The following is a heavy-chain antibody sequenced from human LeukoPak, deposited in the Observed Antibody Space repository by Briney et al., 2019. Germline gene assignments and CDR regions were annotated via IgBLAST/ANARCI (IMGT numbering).Heavy chain of an antibody. V-gene: IGHV4-59*01. CDR3: ARDLGYCSSTSCRNWFDP. J-gene: IGHJ5*02. Sequence: SETLSLTCTVSGGSISSYYWSWIRQPPGKGLEWLGYIYYSGSTNYNPSLKSRVTISVDTSKNQFSLKLSSVTAADTAVYYCARDLGYCSSTSCRNWFDPWGQGTLVTVSS. CDR1: GGSISSYY. CDR2: IYYSGST. D-gene: IGHD2-2*01.